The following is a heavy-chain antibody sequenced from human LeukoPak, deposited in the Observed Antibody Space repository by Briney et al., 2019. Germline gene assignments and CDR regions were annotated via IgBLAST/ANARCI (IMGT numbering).Heavy chain of an antibody. CDR3: AKSLLTTASGTGRAFDI. D-gene: IGHD1-26*01. Sequence: SGGSLRLSCAASGFTFSSYSMNWVRQAPGKGLEWVSYISSSSSTIYYADPLKGRFTISRDNSKNTLYLQMDSLRAEDTAKYYCAKSLLTTASGTGRAFDIWGQGTMVTVSA. CDR2: ISSSSSTI. V-gene: IGHV3-48*01. CDR1: GFTFSSYS. J-gene: IGHJ3*02.